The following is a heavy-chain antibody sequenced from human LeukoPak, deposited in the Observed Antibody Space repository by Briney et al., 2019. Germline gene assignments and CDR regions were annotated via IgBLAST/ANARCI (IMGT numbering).Heavy chain of an antibody. Sequence: GGSLRLSCVASGFTFSSYSMNWVRQAPGKGLEWVSSISSNSSYIYYADSVKGRFTFSRDNAKNSLSLQMNSLRAEDTAIYYCARDGEVGVGRWFDPWGQGTLVTVSS. D-gene: IGHD1-26*01. CDR1: GFTFSSYS. J-gene: IGHJ5*02. CDR3: ARDGEVGVGRWFDP. V-gene: IGHV3-21*01. CDR2: ISSNSSYI.